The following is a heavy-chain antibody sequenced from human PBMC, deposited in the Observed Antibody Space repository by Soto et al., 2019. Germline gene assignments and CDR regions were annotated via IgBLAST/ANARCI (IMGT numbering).Heavy chain of an antibody. J-gene: IGHJ4*01. CDR3: ARYDFGIFDY. CDR1: GDSISSSYW. D-gene: IGHD4-17*01. V-gene: IGHV4-4*02. Sequence: TSETLSLTCAVSGDSISSSYWWSWVRQPPGKGLEWIGEIYHSETTNYNPSLKSRVTLSMDKSMNQFSLMLTSVTAADTAVYFCARYDFGIFDYWGHGILVTVS. CDR2: IYHSETT.